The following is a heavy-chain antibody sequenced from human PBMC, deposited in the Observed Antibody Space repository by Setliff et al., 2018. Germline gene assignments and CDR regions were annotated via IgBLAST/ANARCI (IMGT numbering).Heavy chain of an antibody. J-gene: IGHJ6*03. Sequence: GGSLRLSCAASGFTFSSYGMNWVRQAPGKGLEWVSCISGSSSYIHYADSMKGRFTISRDNAKNSLYLQMNSLRAEDTAVYYCASDHGIVPGVDYMDVWGKGTTVTVSS. D-gene: IGHD1-26*01. CDR3: ASDHGIVPGVDYMDV. V-gene: IGHV3-21*01. CDR2: ISGSSSYI. CDR1: GFTFSSYG.